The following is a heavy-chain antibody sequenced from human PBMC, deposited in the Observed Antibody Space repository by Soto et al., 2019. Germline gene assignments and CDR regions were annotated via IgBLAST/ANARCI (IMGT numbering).Heavy chain of an antibody. CDR2: IKTDGSTT. V-gene: IGHV3-74*01. Sequence: EVQLVESGGGLVQPGASLRLSCEASGFTFSNHWMHWVHQAPGKGPVWVARIKTDGSTTNYADYVKGRFTVSRDNAKNTLFLQMNSLRVEDTAVYYCARNWNGVDYWGQGTLVTVSS. CDR1: GFTFSNHW. D-gene: IGHD1-1*01. CDR3: ARNWNGVDY. J-gene: IGHJ4*02.